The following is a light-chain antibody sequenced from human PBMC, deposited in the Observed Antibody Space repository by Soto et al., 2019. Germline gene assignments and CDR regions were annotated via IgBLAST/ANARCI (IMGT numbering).Light chain of an antibody. J-gene: IGKJ1*01. CDR1: QSLNSN. CDR3: QQYNNWWT. V-gene: IGKV3-15*01. CDR2: DTS. Sequence: ILLTQSPATLSVSPGERVTLSCRASQSLNSNLAWYQQRPGQAPRLLIYDTSTRATGIPARFSGSGSGTEFTLTIGSLQSEDFAVYYCQQYNNWWTFGQGTKVEIK.